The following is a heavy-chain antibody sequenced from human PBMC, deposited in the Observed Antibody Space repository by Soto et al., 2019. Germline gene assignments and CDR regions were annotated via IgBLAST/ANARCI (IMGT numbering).Heavy chain of an antibody. Sequence: PGGSLRLSCAASGFTFSNAWMSWVRQAPGKGLEWVGRIKSKTDGGTTDYAAPVKGRFTISRDDSKNTLYLQMNSLKTKDTAVYYCTTDLPYSYGEYYFDYWGQGTLVTVSS. CDR1: GFTFSNAW. D-gene: IGHD5-18*01. V-gene: IGHV3-15*01. CDR2: IKSKTDGGTT. CDR3: TTDLPYSYGEYYFDY. J-gene: IGHJ4*02.